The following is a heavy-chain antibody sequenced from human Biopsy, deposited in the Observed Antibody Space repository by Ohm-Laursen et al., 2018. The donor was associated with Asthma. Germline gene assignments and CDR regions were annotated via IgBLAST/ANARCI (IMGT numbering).Heavy chain of an antibody. CDR3: ARFIDGTFFVDY. J-gene: IGHJ4*02. Sequence: RESLRISCKASGYTFSDSWIGWVRQMPGKGLEWMGIIFAANSETKYSPSFQGQVTISVDMSISTAFLQWSSLKASDTAMYYCARFIDGTFFVDYWGQGTLVTVSS. V-gene: IGHV5-51*01. D-gene: IGHD1-7*01. CDR1: GYTFSDSW. CDR2: IFAANSET.